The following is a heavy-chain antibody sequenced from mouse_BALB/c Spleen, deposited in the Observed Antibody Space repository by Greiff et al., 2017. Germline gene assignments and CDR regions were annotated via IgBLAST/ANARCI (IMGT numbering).Heavy chain of an antibody. CDR3: TRVYYGNYGLAY. Sequence: QVQLQQSGAELVRPGASVTLSCKASGYTFTDYEMHWVKQTPVHGLEWIGAIDPETGGTAYNQKFKGKATLTADKSSSTAYMELRSLTSEDSAVYYCTRVYYGNYGLAYWVQGTLVTVSA. D-gene: IGHD2-1*01. V-gene: IGHV1-15*01. CDR2: IDPETGGT. CDR1: GYTFTDYE. J-gene: IGHJ3*01.